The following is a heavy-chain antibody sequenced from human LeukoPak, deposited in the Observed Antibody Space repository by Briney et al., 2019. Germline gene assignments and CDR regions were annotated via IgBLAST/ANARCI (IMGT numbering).Heavy chain of an antibody. CDR2: LYYSGTT. V-gene: IGHV4-39*07. CDR3: ASVIGYDSSGS. D-gene: IGHD3-22*01. CDR1: GGSISSINYH. J-gene: IGHJ5*02. Sequence: SETLSLTCTVSGGSISSINYHWGWIRQPPGKGLEWIGSLYYSGTTYYNPSLKSRVTISVDTSKNQFSLKLSSVTAADTAVYYCASVIGYDSSGSWGQGTLVTVSS.